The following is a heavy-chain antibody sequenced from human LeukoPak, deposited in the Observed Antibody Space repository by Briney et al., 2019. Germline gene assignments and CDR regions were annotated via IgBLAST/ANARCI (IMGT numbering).Heavy chain of an antibody. CDR3: ARAIWPIYANWFDP. J-gene: IGHJ5*02. V-gene: IGHV4-38-2*02. CDR1: GYSISSGYY. D-gene: IGHD2/OR15-2a*01. Sequence: SETLSLTCTVSGYSISSGYYWGWIRQPPGKGLEWIGSIYHSGSTYYNPSLKSRVTISADTSKNQFSLKLSSVTAADTAVYYCARAIWPIYANWFDPWGQGTLVTVSS. CDR2: IYHSGST.